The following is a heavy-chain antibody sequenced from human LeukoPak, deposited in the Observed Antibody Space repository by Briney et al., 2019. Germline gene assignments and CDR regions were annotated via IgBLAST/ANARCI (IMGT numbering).Heavy chain of an antibody. V-gene: IGHV3-21*01. CDR2: ISSSSSYI. D-gene: IGHD6-13*01. Sequence: PGGSLRFSCAASGFTFSSCNMNWVRQAPGKGLEWVSSISSSSSYIYYADSVKGRFTISRDNAKNSLYLQMNSLRAGDTAVYYCARVTAAPFDYWGQGTLVTVSS. J-gene: IGHJ4*02. CDR1: GFTFSSCN. CDR3: ARVTAAPFDY.